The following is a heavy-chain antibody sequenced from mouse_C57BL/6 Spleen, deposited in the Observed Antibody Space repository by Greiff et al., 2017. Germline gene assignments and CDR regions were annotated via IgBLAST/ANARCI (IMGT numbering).Heavy chain of an antibody. CDR1: GYTFTSYD. CDR3: ASYYDYGGFAD. Sequence: QVHVKQSGPELVKPGASVKLSCKASGYTFTSYDINWVKPRPGQGLEWIGWIYPRDGSTKYNEKFKGKDTLTVDTSSSTAYMELHSLTSEGSAVYFCASYYDYGGFADWGQGTLVTVSA. D-gene: IGHD2-4*01. V-gene: IGHV1-85*01. J-gene: IGHJ3*01. CDR2: IYPRDGST.